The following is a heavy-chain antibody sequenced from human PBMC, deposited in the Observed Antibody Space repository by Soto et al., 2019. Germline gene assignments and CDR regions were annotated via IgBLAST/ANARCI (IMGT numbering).Heavy chain of an antibody. V-gene: IGHV2-5*02. CDR2: IYWDDDK. CDR3: AHRQRSMIVAVGETFDI. Sequence: QITLKESGPTLVKPTQTLTLTCTFSGFSLSTSGVGVGWIRQPPGKALEWLALIYWDDDKRYSPSLKSRLTITKDTSKNQVVLTMTNMDPVDTATYYCAHRQRSMIVAVGETFDIWGQGTMVTVSS. CDR1: GFSLSTSGVG. D-gene: IGHD3-22*01. J-gene: IGHJ3*02.